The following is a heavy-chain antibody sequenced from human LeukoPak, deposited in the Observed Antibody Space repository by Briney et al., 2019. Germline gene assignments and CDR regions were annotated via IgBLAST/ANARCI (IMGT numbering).Heavy chain of an antibody. V-gene: IGHV1-18*01. CDR2: ISAYNGNT. D-gene: IGHD2-15*01. Sequence: ASVKVSCKASGYTFTSYGISWVRQAPGQGLEWMGWISAYNGNTNYSQTLQGRVTMTTDTSTSTAYMELRSLRSDDTAVYYCARDPHCSGGSCYFADAFDIWGQGTMVTVSS. J-gene: IGHJ3*02. CDR1: GYTFTSYG. CDR3: ARDPHCSGGSCYFADAFDI.